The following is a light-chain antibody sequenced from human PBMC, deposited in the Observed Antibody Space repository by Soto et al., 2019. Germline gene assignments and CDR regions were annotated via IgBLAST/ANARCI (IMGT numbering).Light chain of an antibody. CDR3: QQSYSTQYT. CDR1: QSISSY. Sequence: DIQMTQSPSSLSASVGDRVTITCRASQSISSYLNWYQQKPGKDPKVMIYAASSLQSGVPSRFSGSGSGTDFTLTISSLQTEDFATYYCQQSYSTQYTFGQGTNLEIK. CDR2: AAS. V-gene: IGKV1-39*01. J-gene: IGKJ2*01.